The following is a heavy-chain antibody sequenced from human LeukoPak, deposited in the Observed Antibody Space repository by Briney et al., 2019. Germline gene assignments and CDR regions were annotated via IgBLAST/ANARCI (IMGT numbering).Heavy chain of an antibody. D-gene: IGHD7-27*01. CDR2: INSGSSYM. J-gene: IGHJ3*01. CDR1: GFTFSSYS. CDR3: AREDDDWGPNTFDV. Sequence: GGSLRLSCAASGFTFSSYSMNWVRQAPGKGLEWVSYINSGSSYMYYPDSVKGRFTISRDNAKNSLYLQMDSLRDEDTAVYYCAREDDDWGPNTFDVWGQGTVVTVSS. V-gene: IGHV3-48*02.